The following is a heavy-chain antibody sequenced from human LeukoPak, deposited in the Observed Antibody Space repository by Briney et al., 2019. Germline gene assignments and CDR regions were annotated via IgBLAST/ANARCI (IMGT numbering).Heavy chain of an antibody. CDR2: IYYSGTT. V-gene: IGHV4-59*08. CDR1: GGSISSQY. J-gene: IGHJ4*02. D-gene: IGHD6-6*01. Sequence: PSETLSLTCAVSGGSISSQYWSWIRQPPGKGLEWIGFIYYSGTTKYNPSLKSRVTISADTSKNQFSLKLSSVTAADTAVYYCARQADDSSSSLVYFDYWGQGTLVTVSS. CDR3: ARQADDSSSSLVYFDY.